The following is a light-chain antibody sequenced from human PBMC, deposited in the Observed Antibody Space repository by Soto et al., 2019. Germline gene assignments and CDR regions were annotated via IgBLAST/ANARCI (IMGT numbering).Light chain of an antibody. CDR1: SRAVGGYNY. CDR3: SSYSISTAYL. J-gene: IGLJ1*01. CDR2: EVS. Sequence: QSVLTQPASVSGSPGQSITISCTGTSRAVGGYNYVSWYQLHPGKAPKIMVFEVSNRPSGVSYRFSGSKSGNTASLTISGLQAEDEADYFCSSYSISTAYLFGTGTKVTVL. V-gene: IGLV2-14*01.